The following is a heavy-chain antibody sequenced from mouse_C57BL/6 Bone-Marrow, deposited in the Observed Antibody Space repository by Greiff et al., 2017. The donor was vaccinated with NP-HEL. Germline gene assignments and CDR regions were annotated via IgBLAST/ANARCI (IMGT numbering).Heavy chain of an antibody. CDR1: GYTFTSYW. D-gene: IGHD1-1*01. Sequence: QVQLQQPGAELVKPGASVKLSCKASGYTFTSYWMQWVKQRPGQGLEWIGEIDPSDSYTNYNQKFKGKATLTVDTSSSTAYMQLSSLTSEDSAVYYCASYYYGSSPYYYAMDYRGQGTSVTVSS. J-gene: IGHJ4*01. V-gene: IGHV1-50*01. CDR2: IDPSDSYT. CDR3: ASYYYGSSPYYYAMDY.